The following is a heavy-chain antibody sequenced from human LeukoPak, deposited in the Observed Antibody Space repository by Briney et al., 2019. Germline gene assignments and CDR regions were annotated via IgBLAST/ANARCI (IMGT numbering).Heavy chain of an antibody. J-gene: IGHJ4*02. D-gene: IGHD3-22*01. CDR2: IRYDGSNK. CDR1: GFTFISYG. CDR3: ASPREFVYDSSGYYY. V-gene: IGHV3-30*02. Sequence: GGSLRLSCAASGFTFISYGMHWVRQAPGKGLEWVAYIRYDGSNKYYADSVKGRFTISRDNSKNTLYLQMNSLRAEDTAVYYCASPREFVYDSSGYYYWGQGTLVTVSS.